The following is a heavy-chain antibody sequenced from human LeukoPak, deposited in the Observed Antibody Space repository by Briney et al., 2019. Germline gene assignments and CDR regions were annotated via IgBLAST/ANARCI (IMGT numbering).Heavy chain of an antibody. J-gene: IGHJ4*02. Sequence: GGSLRLSCAASGFTFSSYWMHWVRQAPGKGLAWVSRINSDGSSTSYADSVKGRFTISRDNAKNTLYLQMNSLRAEDTAVYYCARDLYSSSWNFDYWGQGTLVTVSS. CDR1: GFTFSSYW. V-gene: IGHV3-74*01. CDR3: ARDLYSSSWNFDY. D-gene: IGHD6-13*01. CDR2: INSDGSST.